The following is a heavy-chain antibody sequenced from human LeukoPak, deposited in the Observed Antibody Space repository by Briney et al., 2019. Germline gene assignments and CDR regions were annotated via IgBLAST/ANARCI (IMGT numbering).Heavy chain of an antibody. D-gene: IGHD2-8*01. CDR2: IFHRGGT. CDR1: GGSISSTNW. Sequence: SGTLSLTCAVSGGSISSTNWWSWVRQPPGKGLEWIGEIFHRGGTNYNPSLKSPISLSVDKSQNQFSLKLNSLTAADTAVYYCAANGYYSIDVWGKGTTVTVSS. J-gene: IGHJ6*03. CDR3: AANGYYSIDV. V-gene: IGHV4-4*02.